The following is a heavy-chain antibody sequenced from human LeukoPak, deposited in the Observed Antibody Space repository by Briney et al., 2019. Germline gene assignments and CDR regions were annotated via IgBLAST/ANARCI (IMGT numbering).Heavy chain of an antibody. Sequence: GGSLRLSCAASGFTFSSYSMNWVRQAPGKGLEWVSSISSSSSYIYYADSVKGRFTISRDNAKNSLYLQMNSLRAEDTAVYYCADSGGYYGSGSLDYWGQGTLVTVSS. CDR2: ISSSSSYI. D-gene: IGHD3-10*01. CDR1: GFTFSSYS. CDR3: ADSGGYYGSGSLDY. J-gene: IGHJ4*02. V-gene: IGHV3-21*01.